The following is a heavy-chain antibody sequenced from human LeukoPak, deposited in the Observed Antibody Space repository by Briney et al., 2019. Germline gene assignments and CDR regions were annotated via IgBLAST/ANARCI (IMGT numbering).Heavy chain of an antibody. CDR1: GYSFTSYW. V-gene: IGHV5-51*01. CDR2: IYPGDSDT. D-gene: IGHD2-21*02. Sequence: GESLKISCKGSGYSFTSYWIGWVRQMPGKGLEWMGIIYPGDSDTRYSPSFQGQVTISADKSISTAYLQWSSLRASDTAIYYCARLAVTATGNYYYYDAMDVWGQGTAVTVSS. J-gene: IGHJ6*02. CDR3: ARLAVTATGNYYYYDAMDV.